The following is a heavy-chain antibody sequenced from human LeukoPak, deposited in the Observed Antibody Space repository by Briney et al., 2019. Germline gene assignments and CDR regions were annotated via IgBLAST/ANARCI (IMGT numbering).Heavy chain of an antibody. CDR1: GFTFSSYG. CDR2: ISGSGRRT. D-gene: IGHD3-3*01. V-gene: IGHV3-23*01. CDR3: ARGRYDLERNWFDP. J-gene: IGHJ5*02. Sequence: PGGSLRLSCAASGFTFSSYGMSWVRQAPGKGLEWVSVISGSGRRTYHADSVKGRFTISRDNSKNTLYLQMNSLRAEDTAVYYCARGRYDLERNWFDPWGQGTLVTVSS.